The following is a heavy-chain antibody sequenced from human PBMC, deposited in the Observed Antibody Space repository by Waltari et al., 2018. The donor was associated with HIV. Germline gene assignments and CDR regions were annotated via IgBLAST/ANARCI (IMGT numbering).Heavy chain of an antibody. CDR1: GGSFSGYY. V-gene: IGHV4-34*01. D-gene: IGHD2-15*01. CDR2: INHSGST. J-gene: IGHJ5*02. Sequence: QVQLQQWGAGLLKPSETLSLTCAVYGGSFSGYYWSWIRQPPGKGLEWIGEINHSGSTNYNPSLKSRVTISVDTSKNQFSLKLSSVTAADTAVYYCARGGCSGGSCYGWFDPWGQGTLVTVSS. CDR3: ARGGCSGGSCYGWFDP.